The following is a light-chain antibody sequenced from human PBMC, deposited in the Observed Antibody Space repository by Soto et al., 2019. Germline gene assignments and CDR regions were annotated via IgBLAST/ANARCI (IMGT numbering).Light chain of an antibody. V-gene: IGKV1-5*03. CDR2: KAS. CDR1: QSISSW. CDR3: QHYNSYSEA. J-gene: IGKJ1*01. Sequence: EIQMTQSRSTLSGSVGDTVTITCRASQSISSWLAWYQQKPGKAPSLLIYKASNLENGVPSRFSGSGSGTEFSLTISSLQPDDFATYYCQHYNSYSEAFGQGTKVDIK.